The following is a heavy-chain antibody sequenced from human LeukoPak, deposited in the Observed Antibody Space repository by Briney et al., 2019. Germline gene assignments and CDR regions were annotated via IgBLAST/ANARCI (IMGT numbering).Heavy chain of an antibody. Sequence: PGGSLRLSCAASGFTFSSYAVHWVRQAPGKGLEWVAVISDDGGNTYYAGSVKGRFTISRDNSKNMLYLQMNSLRAEDTAVYYCAGDYPDYWGQGTLVTVSS. CDR1: GFTFSSYA. J-gene: IGHJ4*02. CDR2: ISDDGGNT. V-gene: IGHV3-30-3*01. CDR3: AGDYPDY. D-gene: IGHD4-17*01.